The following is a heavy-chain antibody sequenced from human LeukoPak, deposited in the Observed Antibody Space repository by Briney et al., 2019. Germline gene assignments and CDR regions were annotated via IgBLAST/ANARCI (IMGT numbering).Heavy chain of an antibody. CDR2: IKQDGSEQ. J-gene: IGHJ4*02. V-gene: IGHV3-7*01. D-gene: IGHD3-3*01. CDR3: ARERQNKDFWSGGDY. CDR1: GFTFSTYW. Sequence: GGSLRLSCLGSGFTFSTYWMSWVRQAPGKGLEWVANIKQDGSEQYYVDSVKGRFTISRDNAKNSLYLQMNTLRPEDTAVYYCARERQNKDFWSGGDYWGQGTLVTVSS.